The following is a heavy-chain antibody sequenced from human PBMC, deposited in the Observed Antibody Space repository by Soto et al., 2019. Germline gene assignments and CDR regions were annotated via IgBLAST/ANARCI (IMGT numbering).Heavy chain of an antibody. CDR3: ARTRAVWFDP. Sequence: QLQLQESGPGLVKPSETLSLTCTVSGGSISSSSYYWGWIRQPPGKGLEWIGSIYYSGSTYYNPSLKRRVPISVDTSKTQFSLKLSSVTAADTAVYYCARTRAVWFDPWGQGTLVTVSS. V-gene: IGHV4-39*01. D-gene: IGHD6-19*01. CDR1: GGSISSSSYY. J-gene: IGHJ5*02. CDR2: IYYSGST.